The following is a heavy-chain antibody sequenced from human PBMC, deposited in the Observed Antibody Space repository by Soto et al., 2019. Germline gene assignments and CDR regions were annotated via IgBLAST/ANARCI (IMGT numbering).Heavy chain of an antibody. Sequence: GGSLRLSCAASGFTFSSYAMHWVRQAPGKGLEYVSTFSNNGGSTYYANSVKGRFTISRDNSKNTLYLQMGSLRAEDMAVYYCARPYSGYDSDGFDIWGQGTMVTVSS. V-gene: IGHV3-64*01. D-gene: IGHD5-12*01. CDR1: GFTFSSYA. CDR3: ARPYSGYDSDGFDI. J-gene: IGHJ3*02. CDR2: FSNNGGST.